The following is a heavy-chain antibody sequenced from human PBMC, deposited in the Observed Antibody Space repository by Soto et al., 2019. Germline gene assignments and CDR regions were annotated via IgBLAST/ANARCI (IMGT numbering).Heavy chain of an antibody. V-gene: IGHV2-70*01. CDR3: ARMSRNMVRGVDGMDV. Sequence: SGPTLVNPTQTLTLTCTFSGFSLSTSGMCVSWIRQPPGKALEWLALIDWDDDKYYSTSLKTRLTISKDTSKNQVVLTMTNMDPVDTATYYCARMSRNMVRGVDGMDVWGQGTTVTVS. J-gene: IGHJ6*02. CDR2: IDWDDDK. CDR1: GFSLSTSGMC. D-gene: IGHD3-10*01.